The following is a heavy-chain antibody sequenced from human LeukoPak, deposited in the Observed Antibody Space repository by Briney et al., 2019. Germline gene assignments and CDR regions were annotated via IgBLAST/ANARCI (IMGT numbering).Heavy chain of an antibody. CDR3: AKQLGYCSDGSCYFPY. D-gene: IGHD2-15*01. CDR2: ISNNGDYT. Sequence: GGSLRLSCAASGFSFSSYGMHWVRQAPGKGLEWVSAISNNGDYTYYADSVQGRFTISRDNSKSTLCLQMNSLRAEDTAVYYCAKQLGYCSDGSCYFPYWGQGTLVTVSS. CDR1: GFSFSSYG. V-gene: IGHV3-23*01. J-gene: IGHJ4*02.